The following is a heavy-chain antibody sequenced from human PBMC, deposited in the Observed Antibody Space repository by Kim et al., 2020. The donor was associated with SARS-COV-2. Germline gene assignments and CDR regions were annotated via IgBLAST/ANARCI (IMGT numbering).Heavy chain of an antibody. D-gene: IGHD3-9*01. Sequence: ADSGKGRVNISRENSKNTLYLQMNSLRAGDTAVYYCAKDFHDILTGYFDYWVQGTLVTVSS. J-gene: IGHJ4*02. CDR3: AKDFHDILTGYFDY. V-gene: IGHV3-23*03.